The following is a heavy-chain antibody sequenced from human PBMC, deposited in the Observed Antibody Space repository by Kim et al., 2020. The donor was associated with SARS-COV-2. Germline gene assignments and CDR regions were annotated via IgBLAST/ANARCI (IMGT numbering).Heavy chain of an antibody. CDR3: ARGAPKYSSSWEGS. CDR2: ISSSSTYI. CDR1: GFSFSDYS. V-gene: IGHV3-21*06. J-gene: IGHJ5*02. Sequence: GGSLRHSCAASGFSFSDYSMNWVRQAPGKGLEWVSSISSSSTYIYYADSIKGRFTISRDNAKNSLYLQMNSLRAEDTAVYYCARGAPKYSSSWEGSWGQGTLVTVSS. D-gene: IGHD6-13*01.